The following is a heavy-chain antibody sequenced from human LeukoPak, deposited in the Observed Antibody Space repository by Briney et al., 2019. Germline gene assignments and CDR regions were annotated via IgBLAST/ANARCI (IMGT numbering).Heavy chain of an antibody. Sequence: PGESLRLSCAASGFTFSIHWMSWVRQAPGEGLEWVANVKQDGSETYYVDSVKGRFTISRDNAKNSVYLQMNSLRAEDTAVSYCARDHDFSSGPPRGDYWGQGTLVTVSS. CDR3: ARDHDFSSGPPRGDY. D-gene: IGHD3-3*01. V-gene: IGHV3-7*05. J-gene: IGHJ4*02. CDR2: VKQDGSET. CDR1: GFTFSIHW.